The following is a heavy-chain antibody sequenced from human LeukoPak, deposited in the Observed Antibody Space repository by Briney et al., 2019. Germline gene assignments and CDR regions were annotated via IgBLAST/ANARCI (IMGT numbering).Heavy chain of an antibody. CDR2: ISAYNGNT. J-gene: IGHJ4*02. CDR1: GYTFTSYG. V-gene: IGHV1-18*01. D-gene: IGHD2-2*01. Sequence: ASVKVSCKASGYTFTSYGISWVRQAPGQGLEWMGWISAYNGNTNYAQKLQGRVTMTTDTSTSTAYMELRSLRSDDTAVYYCAREYCSSTSCYGFDYWGQGTLVTVSS. CDR3: AREYCSSTSCYGFDY.